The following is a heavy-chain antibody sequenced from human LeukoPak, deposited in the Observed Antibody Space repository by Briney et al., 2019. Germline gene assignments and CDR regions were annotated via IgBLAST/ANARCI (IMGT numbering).Heavy chain of an antibody. CDR2: IYTSGST. CDR3: ARVGVVVPAAVDYYYYCMDV. J-gene: IGHJ6*03. Sequence: SETLSLTCTVSGGSISSYYWSSIRQPAGKGLEWIGRIYTSGSTNYNPSLKSRVTMSVDTSKNQFSLKLSSVTAADTAVYYCARVGVVVPAAVDYYYYCMDVWGKGTTVTVSS. CDR1: GGSISSYY. D-gene: IGHD2-2*01. V-gene: IGHV4-4*07.